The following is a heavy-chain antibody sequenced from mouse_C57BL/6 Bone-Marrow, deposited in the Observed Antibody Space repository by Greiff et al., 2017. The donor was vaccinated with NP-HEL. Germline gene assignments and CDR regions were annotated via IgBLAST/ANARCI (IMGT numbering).Heavy chain of an antibody. CDR1: EYEFPSHD. D-gene: IGHD2-4*01. Sequence: VQVVESGGGLVQPGESLKLSCESNEYEFPSHDMSWVRKTPEKRLELVAAINSDGGSTYYPATLERRFIISRDNTKKTLYLQMSSLRSEDTALDYCASYDYDGYYFDYWGQGTTLTVSS. CDR2: INSDGGST. J-gene: IGHJ2*01. CDR3: ASYDYDGYYFDY. V-gene: IGHV5-2*01.